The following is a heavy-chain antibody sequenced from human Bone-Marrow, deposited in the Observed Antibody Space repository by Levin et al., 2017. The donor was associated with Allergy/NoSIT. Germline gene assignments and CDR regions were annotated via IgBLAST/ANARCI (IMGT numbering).Heavy chain of an antibody. Sequence: GESLKISCAASGFTFSTYWMHWVRQAPGKGLVWVSRSNEDGTVASYADSVQGRFTISRDNAKNTLYLQMHSLRAEDTAVYYCVRENLVVVGVNTDSFDVWGQGTMVTVSS. J-gene: IGHJ3*01. D-gene: IGHD2-15*01. CDR3: VRENLVVVGVNTDSFDV. V-gene: IGHV3-74*01. CDR1: GFTFSTYW. CDR2: SNEDGTVA.